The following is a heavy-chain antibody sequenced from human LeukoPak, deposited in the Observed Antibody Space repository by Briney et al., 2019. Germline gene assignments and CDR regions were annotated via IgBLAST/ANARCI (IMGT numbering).Heavy chain of an antibody. V-gene: IGHV3-23*01. Sequence: GGSLRLSCAASGFTVNRNYMSWVRQAPGKGLEWVSVISGSGGSTYYADSVKGRFTISRDDSKNTLYLQMNSLRAEDTAVYYCAKDVTEVGATRFDYWGQGTLVTVSS. CDR2: ISGSGGST. J-gene: IGHJ4*02. CDR1: GFTVNRNY. D-gene: IGHD1-26*01. CDR3: AKDVTEVGATRFDY.